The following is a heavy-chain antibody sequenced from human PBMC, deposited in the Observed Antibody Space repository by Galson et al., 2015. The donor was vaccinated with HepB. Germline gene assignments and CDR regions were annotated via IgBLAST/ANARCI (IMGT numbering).Heavy chain of an antibody. V-gene: IGHV3-48*04. CDR1: GFTFSSYS. D-gene: IGHD6-6*01. J-gene: IGHJ6*02. CDR3: ARDRPIAARPPYYYYYGMDV. Sequence: SLRLSCAASGFTFSSYSMNWVRQAPGKGLEWVSYISSSSSTIYYADSVKGRFTISRDNAKNSLYLQMNSLRAEDTAVYYCARDRPIAARPPYYYYYGMDVWGQGTTVTVSS. CDR2: ISSSSSTI.